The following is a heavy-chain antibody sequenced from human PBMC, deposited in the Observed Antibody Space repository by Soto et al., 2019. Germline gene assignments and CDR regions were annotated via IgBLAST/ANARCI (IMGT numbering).Heavy chain of an antibody. Sequence: LSLTCTVSGGSISSGDYYWSWIRQPPGKGLEWIGYVYYSGGTYYNPSLKSRVTISVDTSKNQFSLKLSTVTAADTAVYYCARVDNPAVPAAYFDYWGQGTLVTVSS. CDR2: VYYSGGT. V-gene: IGHV4-30-4*01. J-gene: IGHJ4*02. D-gene: IGHD2-2*01. CDR3: ARVDNPAVPAAYFDY. CDR1: GGSISSGDYY.